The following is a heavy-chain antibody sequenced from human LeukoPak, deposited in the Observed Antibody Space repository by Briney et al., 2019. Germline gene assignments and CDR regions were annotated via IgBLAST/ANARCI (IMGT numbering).Heavy chain of an antibody. Sequence: GGSLRLSCAASGFTFSSYSMNWVRQAPGKGLEWVSSISSSSSYIYYADSVKGRFTISRDNAKNSLYLQMNSLRAEDTAVYYCARLPYDFWSGSWYFDYWGQGTLVTVSS. J-gene: IGHJ4*02. CDR1: GFTFSSYS. CDR2: ISSSSSYI. CDR3: ARLPYDFWSGSWYFDY. D-gene: IGHD3-3*01. V-gene: IGHV3-21*01.